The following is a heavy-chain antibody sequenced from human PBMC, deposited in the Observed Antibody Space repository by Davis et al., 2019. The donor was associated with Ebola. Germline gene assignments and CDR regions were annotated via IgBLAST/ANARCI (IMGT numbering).Heavy chain of an antibody. CDR3: ARGLTLDY. Sequence: ASVKVSCKASGYTFTSYYMHWVRQAPGQGLEWMGIINPSGGSTSYAQKLQGRVTMTTDTSTSTAYMELRSLRSDDTAVYYCARGLTLDYWGQGTLVTVSS. J-gene: IGHJ4*02. CDR1: GYTFTSYY. CDR2: INPSGGST. V-gene: IGHV1-46*01. D-gene: IGHD3-9*01.